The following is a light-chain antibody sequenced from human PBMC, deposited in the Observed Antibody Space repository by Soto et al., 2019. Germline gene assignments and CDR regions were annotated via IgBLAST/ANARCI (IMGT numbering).Light chain of an antibody. CDR3: SSYTTSSIYV. CDR1: SSDVGAYNY. Sequence: QSVLTQPASVSGSPGQSITISCTGTSSDVGAYNYVSWYQQHPGKAPKLMIYDVSNRPSGVSSRFSGSKSGNTASLTFSGLQAEDEADYYCSSYTTSSIYVFGTGT. CDR2: DVS. V-gene: IGLV2-14*01. J-gene: IGLJ1*01.